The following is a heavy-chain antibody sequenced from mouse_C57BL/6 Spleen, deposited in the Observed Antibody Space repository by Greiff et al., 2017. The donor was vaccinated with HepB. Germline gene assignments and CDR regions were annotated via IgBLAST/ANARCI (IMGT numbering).Heavy chain of an antibody. V-gene: IGHV1-5*01. D-gene: IGHD2-3*01. Sequence: VQLQQSGTVLARPGASVKMSCKTSGYTFTSYWMHWVKQRPGQGLEWIGAIYPGNSDTSYNQKFKGNAKLTAVTSASTAYMELSSLTNEDSAVYYCTRSEDGYYFDYWGQGTTLTVSS. CDR3: TRSEDGYYFDY. J-gene: IGHJ2*01. CDR2: IYPGNSDT. CDR1: GYTFTSYW.